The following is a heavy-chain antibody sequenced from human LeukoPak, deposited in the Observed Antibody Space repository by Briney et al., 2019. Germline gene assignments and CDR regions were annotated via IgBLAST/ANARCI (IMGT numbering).Heavy chain of an antibody. CDR3: ARHALATVTDPSFDY. Sequence: SETLSLTCTVSGGSISTPGYYWGWIRQPPGKGLEWIGSLYHSGSTYYKPSLKSRATISVDKSKNQCSLKLRSATAADTAVYYCARHALATVTDPSFDYWGQGTLVTVSS. CDR2: LYHSGST. D-gene: IGHD2-21*02. J-gene: IGHJ4*02. CDR1: GGSISTPGYY. V-gene: IGHV4-39*01.